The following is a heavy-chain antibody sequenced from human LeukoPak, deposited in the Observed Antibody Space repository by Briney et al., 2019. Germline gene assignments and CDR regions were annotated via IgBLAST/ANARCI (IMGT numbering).Heavy chain of an antibody. CDR1: VFTFSSYS. D-gene: IGHD3-22*01. Sequence: GGCLRLSCATSVFTFSSYSMNWVRQPPGKGLEWVSSISSSSSYIYYAASVKGRFTISRDNAKNSPYLQMNSLRAEDTAVYYCARWGSGYSMDVWGKGTTVTISS. J-gene: IGHJ6*03. CDR2: ISSSSSYI. CDR3: ARWGSGYSMDV. V-gene: IGHV3-21*04.